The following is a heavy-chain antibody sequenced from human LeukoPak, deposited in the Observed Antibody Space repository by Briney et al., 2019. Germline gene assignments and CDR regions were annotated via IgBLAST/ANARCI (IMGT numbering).Heavy chain of an antibody. Sequence: AGKSLRLSCAAAGFTFSSYGMHWVRQAPGKGLEWVAVIWYDGSNKYYADSVKGRFTISRDNSKNTLYLQMNSLRAEDTAVYYCARGAFPEYYYGSGSYYIRRADGNWFDPWGQGTLVTVSS. CDR2: IWYDGSNK. CDR1: GFTFSSYG. J-gene: IGHJ5*02. V-gene: IGHV3-33*01. D-gene: IGHD3-10*01. CDR3: ARGAFPEYYYGSGSYYIRRADGNWFDP.